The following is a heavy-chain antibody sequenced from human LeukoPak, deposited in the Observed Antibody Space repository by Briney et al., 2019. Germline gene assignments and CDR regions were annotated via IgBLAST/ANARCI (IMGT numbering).Heavy chain of an antibody. CDR1: GGSISSYY. CDR3: ARLNCGGDCYSGWFDP. J-gene: IGHJ5*02. CDR2: ISYSGST. D-gene: IGHD2-21*02. V-gene: IGHV4-59*08. Sequence: PETLSLTCTVPGGSISSYYWSSIRQPPGGGVGWRGYISYSGSTNYNPSLKSRVTISVDTSKNQFSLKLSSVTAADTAVYYCARLNCGGDCYSGWFDPWGQGTLVTVSS.